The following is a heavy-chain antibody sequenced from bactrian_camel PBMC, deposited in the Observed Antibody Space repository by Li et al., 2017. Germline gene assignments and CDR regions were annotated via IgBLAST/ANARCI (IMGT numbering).Heavy chain of an antibody. V-gene: IGHV3S54*01. CDR3: AAGWSFGVGTLLRRHVNY. D-gene: IGHD3*01. J-gene: IGHJ4*01. CDR1: GITEGTNF. Sequence: VQLVESGGGSVQAGGSLRLSCEVSGITEGTNFIGWFRQAPGEQREGVASIMVLGATTYCAGSVKGRFTISQDNAKNMVYLQVNSLKAEDTAMYYCAAGWSFGVGTLLRRHVNYWGQGTQVTVS. CDR2: IMVLGATT.